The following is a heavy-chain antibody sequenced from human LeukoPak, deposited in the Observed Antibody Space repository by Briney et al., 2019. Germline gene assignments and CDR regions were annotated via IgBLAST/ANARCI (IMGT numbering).Heavy chain of an antibody. J-gene: IGHJ6*03. CDR2: ISGSGGST. Sequence: GGSLRLSCAASGFTFSSYAMSWVRQAPGKGLEWVSAISGSGGSTYYADSVKGRFTISRDNSKNTLYLQMNSLRAEDTAVYYCAKEGPGWSQYYYYMDVWGKGTTVTVSS. V-gene: IGHV3-23*01. D-gene: IGHD2-15*01. CDR1: GFTFSSYA. CDR3: AKEGPGWSQYYYYMDV.